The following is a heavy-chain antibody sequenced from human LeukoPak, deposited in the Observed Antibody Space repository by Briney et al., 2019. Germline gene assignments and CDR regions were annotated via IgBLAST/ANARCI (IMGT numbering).Heavy chain of an antibody. D-gene: IGHD4-17*01. CDR3: AKDRQYGDYGGGDFFDS. Sequence: GGSLRLSCAASGFAFDDYAMHWVRQAPGKGLQWISSINWVGDTSSYANSVKGRFTVSRDNTEGSLYLQMDSLRSEDTALYYCAKDRQYGDYGGGDFFDSWGQGTLVTVSS. V-gene: IGHV3-43D*03. J-gene: IGHJ4*02. CDR1: GFAFDDYA. CDR2: INWVGDTS.